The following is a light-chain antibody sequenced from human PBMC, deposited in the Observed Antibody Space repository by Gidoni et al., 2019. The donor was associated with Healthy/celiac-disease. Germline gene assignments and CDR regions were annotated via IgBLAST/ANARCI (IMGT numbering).Light chain of an antibody. CDR2: GAS. Sequence: EIVMTQSPATLSVSPGERATLSCRASQSVSSNLAWYQQKPGQAPMLIIYGASTKATGIPARFSGSGSGTEFTLIISSLQSEDFAVYYCQQYNTWPLTFGGGTKVEIK. CDR3: QQYNTWPLT. V-gene: IGKV3-15*01. CDR1: QSVSSN. J-gene: IGKJ4*01.